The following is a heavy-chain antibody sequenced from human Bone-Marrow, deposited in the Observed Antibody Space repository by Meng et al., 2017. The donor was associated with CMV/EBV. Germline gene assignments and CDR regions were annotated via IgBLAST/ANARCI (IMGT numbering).Heavy chain of an antibody. J-gene: IGHJ4*02. CDR2: ISYDGSNK. CDR1: GFTFSSYA. CDR3: ARGGKGYDFWSGPMV. V-gene: IGHV3-30*04. Sequence: GESLKISCAASGFTFSSYAMHWVRQAPGKGLEWVAVISYDGSNKYYADSVKGRFTISRDNSKNTLYLQMNSLRAEDTAVYYCARGGKGYDFWSGPMVWGRGPLVTFYS. D-gene: IGHD3-3*01.